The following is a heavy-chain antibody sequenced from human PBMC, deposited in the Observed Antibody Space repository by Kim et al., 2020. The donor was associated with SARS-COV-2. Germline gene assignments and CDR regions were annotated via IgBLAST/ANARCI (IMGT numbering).Heavy chain of an antibody. J-gene: IGHJ3*01. D-gene: IGHD3-16*01. CDR2: IYYSGST. CDR3: ARHQSRGGGTVDAFEV. CDR1: GGSISSGDSY. V-gene: IGHV4-30-4*01. Sequence: SETLSLTCTVSGGSISSGDSYWIWIRQPPGKGLEWIAYIYYSGSTYYNPSLKSRVTISVDTSKNQFSLKLSSVTAADTAGYYCARHQSRGGGTVDAFEV.